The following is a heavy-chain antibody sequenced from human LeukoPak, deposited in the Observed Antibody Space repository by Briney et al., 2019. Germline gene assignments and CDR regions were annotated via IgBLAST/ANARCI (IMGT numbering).Heavy chain of an antibody. CDR2: IYSGGST. V-gene: IGHV3-66*04. D-gene: IGHD3-9*01. Sequence: GGSLRLSCVASGFTFSNYAMSWVRQAPGKGLEWVSVIYSGGSTYYADSVKGRFTISRDNSKTTLYLQMNSLRAEDTAVYYCARLYYDILTPSYYFDYWGQGTLVTVSS. J-gene: IGHJ4*02. CDR3: ARLYYDILTPSYYFDY. CDR1: GFTFSNYA.